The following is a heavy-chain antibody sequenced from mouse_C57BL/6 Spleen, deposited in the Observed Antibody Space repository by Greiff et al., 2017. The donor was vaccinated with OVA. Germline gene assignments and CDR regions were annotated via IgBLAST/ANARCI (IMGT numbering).Heavy chain of an antibody. J-gene: IGHJ2*01. Sequence: EVKLQESGGDLVKPGGSLKLSCAASGFTFSSYGMSWVRQTPDKRLEWVATISSGGSYTYYPDSVRGRFTISRDNAKNTLYRQMSSLKSEDTAMYYCARHGIYDGYYDYFDYWGQGTTLTVSS. CDR1: GFTFSSYG. D-gene: IGHD2-3*01. CDR2: ISSGGSYT. V-gene: IGHV5-6*01. CDR3: ARHGIYDGYYDYFDY.